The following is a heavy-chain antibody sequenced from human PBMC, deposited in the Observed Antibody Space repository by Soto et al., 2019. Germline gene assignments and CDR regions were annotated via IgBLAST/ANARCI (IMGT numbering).Heavy chain of an antibody. CDR3: ATEITMIVVVISELEYYFGY. V-gene: IGHV3-23*01. Sequence: PGGSLRLSCAASGFTFSSYAMSWVRQAPGKGLEWVSAISGSGGSTYYADSVKGRFTISRDNSKNTLYLQMNSLRAEDTAVYYCATEITMIVVVISELEYYFGYWGQGTLVTVSS. D-gene: IGHD3-22*01. CDR1: GFTFSSYA. CDR2: ISGSGGST. J-gene: IGHJ4*02.